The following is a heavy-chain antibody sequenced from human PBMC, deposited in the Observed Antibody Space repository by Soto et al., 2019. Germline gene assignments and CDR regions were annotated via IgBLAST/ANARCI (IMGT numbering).Heavy chain of an antibody. D-gene: IGHD3-3*01. CDR3: ARARFDSWSHIYYGLDV. V-gene: IGHV4-34*01. Sequence: SETLSLTCAVYGGSFIGYSWTWRRQPPGKGLEWIGEINHSGTTDYNPALKSRVTMSADTSKNQFSLRMTSVTAADTAVYYCARARFDSWSHIYYGLDVWGQGTTVTVSS. CDR1: GGSFIGYS. J-gene: IGHJ6*02. CDR2: INHSGTT.